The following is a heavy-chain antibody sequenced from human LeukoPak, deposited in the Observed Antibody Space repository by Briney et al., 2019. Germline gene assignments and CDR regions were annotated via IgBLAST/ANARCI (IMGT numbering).Heavy chain of an antibody. V-gene: IGHV4-34*01. CDR3: ARGRAADR. CDR1: GGSFSGYY. CDR2: INHSGST. D-gene: IGHD6-13*01. J-gene: IGHJ4*02. Sequence: SETLSLTCAVYGGSFSGYYWSWVRQPPGKGLEWIGEINHSGSTNYNPSLKSRVTISVDTSKNQFSLKLSSVTAADTAVYYCARGRAADRWGQGTLVTVSS.